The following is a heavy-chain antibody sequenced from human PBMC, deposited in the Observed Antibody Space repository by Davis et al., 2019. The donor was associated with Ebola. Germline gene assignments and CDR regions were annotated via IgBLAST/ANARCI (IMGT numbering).Heavy chain of an antibody. CDR1: GFTFSSYW. CDR2: INSDGSST. V-gene: IGHV3-74*01. CDR3: ARPHPSGSSFDY. D-gene: IGHD1-26*01. Sequence: GESLKISCAASGFTFSSYWMHWVRQAPGKGLVWVSRINSDGSSTSYADSVKGRFTISRDNAKNTLYLQMNSLRAEDTAVYYCARPHPSGSSFDYWGQGTLVTVSS. J-gene: IGHJ4*02.